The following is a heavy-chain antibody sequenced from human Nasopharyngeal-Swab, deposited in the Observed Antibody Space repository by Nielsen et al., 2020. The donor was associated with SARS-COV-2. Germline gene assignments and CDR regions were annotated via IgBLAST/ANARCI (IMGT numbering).Heavy chain of an antibody. CDR1: GGSISSGDYY. Sequence: SETLSLTCTVSGGSISSGDYYWSWIRQSPGKGLEWIGYIYYSGSTYYNPSLKSRVTISVDTSKNQFSLKLSSVTAADTAVYYCATGRTDYFDYWGQGTLVTVSS. D-gene: IGHD1-14*01. J-gene: IGHJ4*02. V-gene: IGHV4-30-4*01. CDR3: ATGRTDYFDY. CDR2: IYYSGST.